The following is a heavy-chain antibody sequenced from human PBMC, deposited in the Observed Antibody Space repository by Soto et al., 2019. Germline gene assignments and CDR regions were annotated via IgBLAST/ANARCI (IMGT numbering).Heavy chain of an antibody. Sequence: PSDPLSLTSAVSGYVIANGYSGGWVRQAPGKGLECIGTISQRGDTYYNPSLKSRVTISIDTAKNQLSLILSSVTAAETATYYCTRIYCTTTSCFINGMEVWGKGNTVT. CDR3: TRIYCTTTSCFINGMEV. J-gene: IGHJ6*04. CDR2: ISQRGDT. CDR1: GYVIANGYS. D-gene: IGHD2-2*01. V-gene: IGHV4-38-2*01.